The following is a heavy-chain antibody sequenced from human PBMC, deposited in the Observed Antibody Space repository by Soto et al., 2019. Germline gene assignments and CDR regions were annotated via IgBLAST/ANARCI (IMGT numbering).Heavy chain of an antibody. CDR2: IFSGGST. Sequence: EVQLVESGGGLVQPGGSLRLSCAASGFTVSSNYMSWVRQAPEKGLERVSVIFSGGSTYYADSVKCRFNISRDNSKNTQYVQMNSVRAEDTAVYYCARDRYPLDCWGQGTLVTVSS. V-gene: IGHV3-66*01. D-gene: IGHD1-1*01. CDR3: ARDRYPLDC. CDR1: GFTVSSNY. J-gene: IGHJ4*02.